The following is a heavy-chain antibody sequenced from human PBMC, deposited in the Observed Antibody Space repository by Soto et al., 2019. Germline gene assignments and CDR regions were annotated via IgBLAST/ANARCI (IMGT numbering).Heavy chain of an antibody. CDR1: GFTFSVFG. J-gene: IGHJ4*02. CDR3: AKTITLSPSDDSRGRGALIDH. Sequence: QVHLVESGGGVVQPGGSLRLSCAASGFTFSVFGMHWVRQAPGKGLEWVAVISHEGNSKHYADSVKGRFTISRDNAKNTLSLLMDSLRPEDTALYYCAKTITLSPSDDSRGRGALIDHWGQGTLVTVSS. V-gene: IGHV3-30*18. D-gene: IGHD6-19*01. CDR2: ISHEGNSK.